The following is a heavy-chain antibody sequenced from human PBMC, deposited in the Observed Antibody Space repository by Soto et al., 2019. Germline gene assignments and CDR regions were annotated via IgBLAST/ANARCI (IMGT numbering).Heavy chain of an antibody. CDR2: ISSSSNYI. CDR3: ARDRPDDFWNGYYIDY. V-gene: IGHV3-21*01. Sequence: EVQLVESGGGLVKPGGSLRLSCAASGFTFSSYSMNWVRQAPGKGLEWVSSISSSSNYIHYADSVKGRFTLSRDHAKNSLYLQMYSLAAEDTAVYYCARDRPDDFWNGYYIDYWGQGTLVTVSS. D-gene: IGHD3-3*01. J-gene: IGHJ4*02. CDR1: GFTFSSYS.